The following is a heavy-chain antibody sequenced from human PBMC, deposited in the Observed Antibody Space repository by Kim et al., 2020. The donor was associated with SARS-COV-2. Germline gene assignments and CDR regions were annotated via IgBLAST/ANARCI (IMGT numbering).Heavy chain of an antibody. V-gene: IGHV3-64D*09. Sequence: GGSLRLSCSASGFTFSSYAMHWVRQAPGKGLEYVSAISSNGGSTYYADSVKGRFTISRDNSKNTLYLQMSSLRAEDTAVYYCVKDPEFGSDYRGQDYYGMDVWGQGTTGTVSS. CDR2: ISSNGGST. CDR1: GFTFSSYA. D-gene: IGHD4-17*01. CDR3: VKDPEFGSDYRGQDYYGMDV. J-gene: IGHJ6*02.